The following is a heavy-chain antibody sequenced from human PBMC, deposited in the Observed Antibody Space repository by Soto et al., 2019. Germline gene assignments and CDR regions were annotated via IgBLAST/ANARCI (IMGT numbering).Heavy chain of an antibody. CDR3: TRANKWTINADRTYGMGV. CDR1: GGTCSSYA. CDR2: IIPIFGTA. D-gene: IGHD1-26*01. V-gene: IGHV1-69*01. Sequence: QVQLVQSGAEVKKPGSSVKVSCKASGGTCSSYAISWVRQAPGQGLEWMGGIIPIFGTANYAQKGQGRVTITADESTCTAYMELSSLRSEDTAVYYCTRANKWTINADRTYGMGVWGQGHTVNVSS. J-gene: IGHJ6*02.